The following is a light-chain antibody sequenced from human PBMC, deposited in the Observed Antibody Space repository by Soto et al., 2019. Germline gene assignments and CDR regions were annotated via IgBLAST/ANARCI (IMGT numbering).Light chain of an antibody. CDR1: SSDVGSYNL. V-gene: IGLV2-23*02. CDR3: CSYAGSRTPWV. CDR2: EVS. Sequence: QSALTQPASVSGSPGQSITISCTGTSSDVGSYNLVSWYQQHPGKAPKLMIYEVSKRPSGVSNRFSGSKSGNTASLTISGLHAEDEADYYCCSYAGSRTPWVFGVGTKGNVL. J-gene: IGLJ3*02.